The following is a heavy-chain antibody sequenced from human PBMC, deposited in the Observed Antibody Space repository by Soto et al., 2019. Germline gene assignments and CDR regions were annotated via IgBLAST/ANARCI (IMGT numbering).Heavy chain of an antibody. CDR1: GFTFYNHG. V-gene: IGHV3-9*01. D-gene: IGHD3-10*01. CDR2: ITWSSDSM. J-gene: IGHJ6*03. CDR3: AKEVSGFSGYMDV. Sequence: EVQLVESGGGLVQPGRSLRLSCVASGFTFYNHGMHWVRQAPGRGLEWVSGITWSSDSMGYADSVKGRFTISRDNAKYSLYLHMNSLRPEDTALYYCAKEVSGFSGYMDVWGKGTTVTVSS.